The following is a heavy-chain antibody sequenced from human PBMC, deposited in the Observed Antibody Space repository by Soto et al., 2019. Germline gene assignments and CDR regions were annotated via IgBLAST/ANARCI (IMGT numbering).Heavy chain of an antibody. CDR2: INGRSNYK. CDR1: GFALTTYT. D-gene: IGHD1-26*01. CDR3: VREDGVVGASSALDS. J-gene: IGHJ4*02. V-gene: IGHV3-21*01. Sequence: GGSLRLSCVASGFALTTYTMNWVRQGPGTGLEWVSSINGRSNYKYYSDSVKGRFTVSRDNAQNSLFLQMSRLGPEDTAVYYCVREDGVVGASSALDSWGQGTLVTVSS.